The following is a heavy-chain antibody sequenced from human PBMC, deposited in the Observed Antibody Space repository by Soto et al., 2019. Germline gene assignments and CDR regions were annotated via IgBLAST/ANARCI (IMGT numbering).Heavy chain of an antibody. CDR1: GGSISSGGYS. D-gene: IGHD3-10*01. V-gene: IGHV4-30-2*01. CDR3: ARAHITMDGNWFDP. Sequence: PSETLSLTCAVSGGSISSGGYSWNWIRQPPGKGLEWIGNIYHSGSTYYNASLKSRVTISVDRSKNQFSLKLSSVTAADTAVYYCARAHITMDGNWFDPWGQGTLVTVSS. CDR2: IYHSGST. J-gene: IGHJ5*02.